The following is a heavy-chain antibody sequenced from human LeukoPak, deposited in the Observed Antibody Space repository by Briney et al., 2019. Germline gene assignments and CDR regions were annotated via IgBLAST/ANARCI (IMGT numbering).Heavy chain of an antibody. CDR1: GYTFNSYG. J-gene: IGHJ5*02. CDR3: ARAVQLEPTTGHNWFDP. V-gene: IGHV1-18*04. CDR2: ISAYNGNT. D-gene: IGHD1-1*01. Sequence: ASVKVSCKASGYTFNSYGISWVRQAPGHGLEWMGWISAYNGNTNYAQKLQGRVTMTTDTSTSTAYMELRSLRSDDTAVYYCARAVQLEPTTGHNWFDPWGQGTLVTVSS.